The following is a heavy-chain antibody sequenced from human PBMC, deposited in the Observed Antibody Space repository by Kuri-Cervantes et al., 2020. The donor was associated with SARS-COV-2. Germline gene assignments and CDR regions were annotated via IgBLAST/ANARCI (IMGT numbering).Heavy chain of an antibody. CDR2: ISTYSGDT. J-gene: IGHJ6*02. CDR1: GSPFTIYG. Sequence: ASVKVSCKASGSPFTIYGISWVRQAPGRGLEWMGWISTYSGDTNYPQKFQGRVTMTTDTSTSTASMDLRGLRSDDTAVYYCARDSATGTRWGDLNGMYVWGQGTTVTVSS. D-gene: IGHD1-7*01. CDR3: ARDSATGTRWGDLNGMYV. V-gene: IGHV1-18*01.